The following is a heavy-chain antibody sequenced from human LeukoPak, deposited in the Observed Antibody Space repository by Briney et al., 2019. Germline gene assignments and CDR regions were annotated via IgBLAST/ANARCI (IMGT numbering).Heavy chain of an antibody. CDR1: GYTFTSYD. J-gene: IGHJ4*02. CDR2: MNPNSGNT. CDR3: VRSIAARPPSGPDY. V-gene: IGHV1-8*03. Sequence: AASVKVSCKASGYTFTSYDINWVRQATGQGLEWMGWMNPNSGNTGYAQKFQGRVTITRNTSISTAYMELRSLRSDDTAVYYCVRSIAARPPSGPDYWGQGTLVTVSS. D-gene: IGHD6-6*01.